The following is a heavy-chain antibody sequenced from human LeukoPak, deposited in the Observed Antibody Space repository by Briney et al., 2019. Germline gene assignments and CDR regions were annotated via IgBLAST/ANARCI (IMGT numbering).Heavy chain of an antibody. V-gene: IGHV1-18*01. CDR3: ASPYCSGGTCYAHDAFDI. CDR1: GGTFSSYA. J-gene: IGHJ3*02. Sequence: ASVKVSCKASGGTFSSYAISWVRQAPGQGLEWMGGISVYNGNTNYAQKLQGRVTMTTDTSTSTAYMELRSLRSDDTAVYYCASPYCSGGTCYAHDAFDIWGQGTMVTVSS. D-gene: IGHD2-15*01. CDR2: ISVYNGNT.